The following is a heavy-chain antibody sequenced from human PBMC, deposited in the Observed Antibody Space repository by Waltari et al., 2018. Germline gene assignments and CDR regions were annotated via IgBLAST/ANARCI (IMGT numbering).Heavy chain of an antibody. CDR2: IYYSGRT. J-gene: IGHJ4*02. Sequence: GSGPGLVKPSQTLSLTCTVSGGSISIGAYYWSWIPQPPGKGLEWLGYIYYSGRTYYNPSPQSRVTISVDTSKNQFSLKLRSVTAAATAVYYCARVPYDFWSGPPDADYWGQGTLVTVSS. CDR1: GGSISIGAYY. V-gene: IGHV4-30-4*08. CDR3: ARVPYDFWSGPPDADY. D-gene: IGHD3-3*01.